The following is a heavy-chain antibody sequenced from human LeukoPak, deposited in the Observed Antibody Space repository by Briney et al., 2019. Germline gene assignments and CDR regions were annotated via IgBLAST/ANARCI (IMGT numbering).Heavy chain of an antibody. J-gene: IGHJ4*02. CDR1: GFAFSTYE. CDR2: ISSSGGTR. CDR3: STLTVASSFDY. V-gene: IGHV3-48*03. D-gene: IGHD6-19*01. Sequence: GGSLRLSCAASGFAFSTYEMNWVRQAPGKGLEWISYISSSGGTRYYADSVKGRFTISRDNARNSLSLQMNSLRAEDTAVYYCSTLTVASSFDYWGQGALVTVSS.